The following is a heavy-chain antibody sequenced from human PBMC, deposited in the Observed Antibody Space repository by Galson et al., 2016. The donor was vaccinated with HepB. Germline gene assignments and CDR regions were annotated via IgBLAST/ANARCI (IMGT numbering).Heavy chain of an antibody. CDR2: ITGSGAGT. J-gene: IGHJ4*02. Sequence: SLRLSCAASGFTFTSYAMSWVRQAPGTGLEWVSGITGSGAGTYYADSVKGRFTISRDNSKNTLYLQMNSLRAEDTAVYYCARAWIHLYDLDYWGQGALVTVSS. CDR3: ARAWIHLYDLDY. V-gene: IGHV3-23*01. D-gene: IGHD5-18*01. CDR1: GFTFTSYA.